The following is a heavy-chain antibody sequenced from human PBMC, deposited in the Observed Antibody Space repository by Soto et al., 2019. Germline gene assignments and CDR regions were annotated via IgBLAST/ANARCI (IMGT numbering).Heavy chain of an antibody. Sequence: EVQLVESGGGLVQPVRSLRLSCAASGFIFRDYAMHWVRQAPGKGLAWVSGINWNSADISYADSVKCRVTISRDNAKNALYLQMNSLRAEYTALYYCAKDVSGSLFCWFDTWGQGALVTVSS. CDR3: AKDVSGSLFCWFDT. D-gene: IGHD1-1*01. CDR1: GFIFRDYA. V-gene: IGHV3-9*01. CDR2: INWNSADI. J-gene: IGHJ5*02.